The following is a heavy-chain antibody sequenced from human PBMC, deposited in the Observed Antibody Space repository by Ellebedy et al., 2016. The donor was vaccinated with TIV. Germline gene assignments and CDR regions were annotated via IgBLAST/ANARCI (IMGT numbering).Heavy chain of an antibody. Sequence: GESLKISCAASGLTFSSHAMTRVRPVPGKGLAWVSSFTESGGNTYYADSVKGRFTISRDNSKDTLFLQMNSLRAEDTAIYFCARDPVGVGPAFDVWGQGTMVTVSS. J-gene: IGHJ3*01. V-gene: IGHV3-23*01. CDR2: FTESGGNT. D-gene: IGHD4-23*01. CDR3: ARDPVGVGPAFDV. CDR1: GLTFSSHA.